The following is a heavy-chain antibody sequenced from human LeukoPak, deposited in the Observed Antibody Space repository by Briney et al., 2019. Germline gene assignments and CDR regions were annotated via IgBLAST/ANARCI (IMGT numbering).Heavy chain of an antibody. V-gene: IGHV3-48*01. CDR1: GFTFTTYS. J-gene: IGHJ5*02. Sequence: GGSLRLSCAASGFTFTTYSINWVRQAPGKGLEWISYISGNSKTIYYADSVKGRFTISRDNAKNSLYLQMNSLRAEDTAVYYCARLGVTTTYNWFDPWGQGTLVTVSS. D-gene: IGHD4-11*01. CDR2: ISGNSKTI. CDR3: ARLGVTTTYNWFDP.